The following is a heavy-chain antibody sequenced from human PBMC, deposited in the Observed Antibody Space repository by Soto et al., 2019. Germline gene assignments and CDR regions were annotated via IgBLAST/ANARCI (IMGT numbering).Heavy chain of an antibody. CDR3: ARALAGTRNGDHFEY. CDR1: GASTSTGGYY. Sequence: QVQLQESGPGLVKPSQTLSLTCIVSGASTSTGGYYWTWIRHHPVKGLEWIGYIYYNGYTYYNPSRKSRVTISVDTSNNQFPLKLGSVTAADTSVYYCARALAGTRNGDHFEYWAQGTQVSVSS. J-gene: IGHJ4*02. V-gene: IGHV4-31*03. CDR2: IYYNGYT. D-gene: IGHD6-13*01.